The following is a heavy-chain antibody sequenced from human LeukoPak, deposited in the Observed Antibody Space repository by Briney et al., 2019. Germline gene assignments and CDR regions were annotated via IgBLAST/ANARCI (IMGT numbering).Heavy chain of an antibody. CDR2: IIPIFGRA. Sequence: GASVKVSCKASGGTFSSLTINWVRQAPGQGLEWMGGIIPIFGRANYAQKFQGRVTITADDSTSTAYVELRSLRSDDTAVYYCARDGDRTTVGMDYWGQGTLVTVSS. J-gene: IGHJ4*02. D-gene: IGHD4-11*01. V-gene: IGHV1-69*13. CDR1: GGTFSSLT. CDR3: ARDGDRTTVGMDY.